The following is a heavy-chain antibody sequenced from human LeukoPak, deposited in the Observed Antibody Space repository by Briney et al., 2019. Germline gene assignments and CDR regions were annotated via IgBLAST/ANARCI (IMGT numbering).Heavy chain of an antibody. CDR1: GGTFSSYT. J-gene: IGHJ5*02. Sequence: ASVKVSCKASGGTFSSYTISWVRQAPGQGLEWMGRIIPILGIANYAQKFQGRVTITADKSTSTAYMELSSLRSEDTAVYYCATGYCSSTSCPNWFDPWGQGTLVTVSS. D-gene: IGHD2-2*01. CDR2: IIPILGIA. CDR3: ATGYCSSTSCPNWFDP. V-gene: IGHV1-69*02.